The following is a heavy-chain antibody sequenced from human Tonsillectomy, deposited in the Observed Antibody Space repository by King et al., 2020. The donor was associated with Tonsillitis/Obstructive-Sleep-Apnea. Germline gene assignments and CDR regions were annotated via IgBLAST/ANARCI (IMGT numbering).Heavy chain of an antibody. Sequence: VQLVESGGGLVQPGGSLRLSCAASGFTFNNYAMTWVRQAPGKGLDWVSAVSGGGYDTYYADSVKGRFTISRDNSKNIVYLEMNSLTAEDTAVYYCAKGSISGYSNYNFYYYYIDVWGKGATVTVSS. V-gene: IGHV3-23*04. CDR1: GFTFNNYA. D-gene: IGHD4-11*01. CDR2: VSGGGYDT. J-gene: IGHJ6*03. CDR3: AKGSISGYSNYNFYYYYIDV.